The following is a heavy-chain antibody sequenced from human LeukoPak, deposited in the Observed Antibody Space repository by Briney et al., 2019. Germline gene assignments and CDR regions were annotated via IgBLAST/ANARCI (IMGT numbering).Heavy chain of an antibody. V-gene: IGHV4-39*07. CDR3: ARSQWLVRQVQRGVKNYFDY. CDR1: GGSISSSSYY. J-gene: IGHJ4*02. Sequence: SETLSLTCTVSGGSISSSSYYWGWIRQPPGKGLEWIGEINHSGSTNYNPSLKSRVTISVDTSKNQISLKLSSVTAADTAVYYCARSQWLVRQVQRGVKNYFDYWGQGTLVTVSS. D-gene: IGHD6-19*01. CDR2: INHSGST.